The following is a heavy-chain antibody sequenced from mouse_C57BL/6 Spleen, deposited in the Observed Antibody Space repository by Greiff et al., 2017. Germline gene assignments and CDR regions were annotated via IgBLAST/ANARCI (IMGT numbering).Heavy chain of an antibody. D-gene: IGHD2-5*01. CDR1: GYTFTSYW. J-gene: IGHJ2*01. Sequence: QVQLQQSGTELVKPGASVKLSCKASGYTFTSYWMHWVKQRPGQGLEWIGNINPSNGGTNYNEKFKSKATLTVDKSSSTAYMQLSSLTSEDSAVYYCAPQAYYSNYPYYCDYWGQGTTLTVSS. CDR2: INPSNGGT. V-gene: IGHV1-53*01. CDR3: APQAYYSNYPYYCDY.